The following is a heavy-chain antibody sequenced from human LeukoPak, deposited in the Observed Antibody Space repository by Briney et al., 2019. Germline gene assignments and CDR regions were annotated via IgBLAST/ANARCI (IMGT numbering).Heavy chain of an antibody. J-gene: IGHJ5*01. Sequence: PGGSLRLSCAASGFTFSSYSMNWVRQAPGKGLEWVSSISSSSSYIYYADSLKGRFTISRENAKNSLYLQMTSLRAEDTAVYYCARDLSSSTSCYSSWGQGTLVTASS. CDR1: GFTFSSYS. CDR2: ISSSSSYI. D-gene: IGHD2-2*01. CDR3: ARDLSSSTSCYSS. V-gene: IGHV3-21*01.